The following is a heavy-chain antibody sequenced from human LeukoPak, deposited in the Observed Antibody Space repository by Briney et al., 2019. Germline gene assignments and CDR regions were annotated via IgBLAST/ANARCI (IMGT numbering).Heavy chain of an antibody. J-gene: IGHJ4*02. D-gene: IGHD3-22*01. Sequence: SETLSLTCTFSGGSISSSSYYWGWIRQPPGKGLEWIGSIYYSQSTYYNPYLKNRVTISVDTSKNQFSLKLSSVTAADTAVYYCASDPNDYDSSGFDYWGQGTLVTVSS. CDR1: GGSISSSSYY. CDR2: IYYSQST. CDR3: ASDPNDYDSSGFDY. V-gene: IGHV4-39*01.